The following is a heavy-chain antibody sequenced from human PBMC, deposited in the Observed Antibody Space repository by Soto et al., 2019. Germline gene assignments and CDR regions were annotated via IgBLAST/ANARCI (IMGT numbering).Heavy chain of an antibody. CDR3: ARHRIEVVWRGFDF. D-gene: IGHD1-1*01. J-gene: IGHJ4*02. V-gene: IGHV4-39*01. CDR2: SSYNGGT. CDR1: ADSSTISNSY. Sequence: SETLSLTCTVSADSSTISNSYFGCLRQPPGKGLQWIGSSSYNGGTFYNPSLKGRVAISADTSKKQSSLQVTSVTAADTAVYYCARHRIEVVWRGFDFWGQGSPVTVPQ.